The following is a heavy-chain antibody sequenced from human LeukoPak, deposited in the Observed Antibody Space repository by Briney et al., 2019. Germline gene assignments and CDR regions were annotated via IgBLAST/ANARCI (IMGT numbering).Heavy chain of an antibody. V-gene: IGHV3-15*01. CDR1: GFTFSNAW. CDR3: TTGRSSSWYYFDY. J-gene: IGHJ4*02. Sequence: PGGSLRLSCAASGFTFSNAWMSWVRQAPGKGLEWVDRIKSKTDGGTTDYAAPVKGRFTISRDDSKNTLYLQMNSLKTEDTAVYYCTTGRSSSWYYFDYWGQGTLVTVSS. CDR2: IKSKTDGGTT. D-gene: IGHD6-13*01.